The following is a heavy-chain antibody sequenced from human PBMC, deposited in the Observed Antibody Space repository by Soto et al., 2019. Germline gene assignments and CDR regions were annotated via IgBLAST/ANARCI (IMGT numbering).Heavy chain of an antibody. D-gene: IGHD1-26*01. CDR3: ARTYYLDNWFDP. CDR1: GYTFTSYG. CDR2: ISAYNGNT. V-gene: IGHV1-18*01. Sequence: ASVKVSCKASGYTFTSYGISWVRQAPGQGLEWMGWISAYNGNTNYAQKLQGRVTMTADTSTSTAYMELRSLRSDDTAVYYCARTYYLDNWFDPWGQGTLVTVSS. J-gene: IGHJ5*02.